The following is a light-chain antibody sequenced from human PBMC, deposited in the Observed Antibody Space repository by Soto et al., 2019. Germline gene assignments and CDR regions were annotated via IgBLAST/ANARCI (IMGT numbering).Light chain of an antibody. CDR1: QDIRND. V-gene: IGKV1-6*01. CDR3: LQDYNYPYT. J-gene: IGKJ2*01. Sequence: AIQMTQCPSSLSASVGDTVTIACRASQDIRNDLAWYQQKPGKPPKLLIYAASSLQRGVSSRIRASGSGTDFTLTIRSLQPEDFAAYYCLQDYNYPYTFGQGTTVDI. CDR2: AAS.